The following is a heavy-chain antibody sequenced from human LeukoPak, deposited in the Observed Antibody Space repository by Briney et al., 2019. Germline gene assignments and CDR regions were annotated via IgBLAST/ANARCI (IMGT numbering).Heavy chain of an antibody. CDR3: AKDGRWLANYYYYMDV. Sequence: SGGSLRLSCAASGFTFSSYGMHWVRQAPGKGLEWVAFIRYDGSNKYYADSVKGRFTISRDNSKNTLYLQMNSLRAEDTAVYYCAKDGRWLANYYYYMDVWGKGTTVTISS. V-gene: IGHV3-30*02. D-gene: IGHD5-24*01. CDR2: IRYDGSNK. CDR1: GFTFSSYG. J-gene: IGHJ6*03.